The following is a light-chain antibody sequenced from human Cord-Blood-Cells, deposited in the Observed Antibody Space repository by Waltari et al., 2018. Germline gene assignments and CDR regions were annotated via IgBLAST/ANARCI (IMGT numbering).Light chain of an antibody. V-gene: IGKV1-39*01. Sequence: DIVMTQSPDSLAASVGDRVTITCRASQSISSYLNWYQQKPGKAPKLLIYAASSLQSGVPSRFSGSGSGTDFTLTISSLQPEDFATYYCQQSYSTPPYTFGQGTKLEIK. CDR1: QSISSY. CDR2: AAS. CDR3: QQSYSTPPYT. J-gene: IGKJ2*01.